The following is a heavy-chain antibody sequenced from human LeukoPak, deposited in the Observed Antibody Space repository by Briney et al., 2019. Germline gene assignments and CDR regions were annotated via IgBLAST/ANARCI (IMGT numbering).Heavy chain of an antibody. CDR1: GCSINSYY. Sequence: SETLSLTCTVSGCSINSYYWTWIRQPPGKGLEWIGYIYYSGSTNYNPSLKSRVTISVDTSKNQFSLKLSSVTAADTAVYYCARQDSSSNRRGYYFDYWGQGTLVTVSS. V-gene: IGHV4-59*08. J-gene: IGHJ4*02. D-gene: IGHD6-6*01. CDR2: IYYSGST. CDR3: ARQDSSSNRRGYYFDY.